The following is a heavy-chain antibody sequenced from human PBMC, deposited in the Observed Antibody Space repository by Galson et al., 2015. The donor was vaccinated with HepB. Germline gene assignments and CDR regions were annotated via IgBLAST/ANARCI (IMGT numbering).Heavy chain of an antibody. CDR2: FDPEDGET. Sequence: SVKVSCKVSGYTLTELSMHWVRQAPGKGLEWMGGFDPEDGETIYAQKFQGRVTMTEDTSTDTAYMELSSLRSEDTAVYYCATWGVLRSFDWLFMFYFDYWGQGTLVAVYS. D-gene: IGHD3-9*01. V-gene: IGHV1-24*01. CDR1: GYTLTELS. J-gene: IGHJ4*02. CDR3: ATWGVLRSFDWLFMFYFDY.